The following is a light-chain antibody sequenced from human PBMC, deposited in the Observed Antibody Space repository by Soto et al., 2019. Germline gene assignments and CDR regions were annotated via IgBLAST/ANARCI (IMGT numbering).Light chain of an antibody. Sequence: DIQMTQSPSSLSASVGDRVTITCRASQDISVYLAWYQQKPGRDPKLLIYSASTLQSGVPSRFSGGGSGTDFTLTISSLQPEDVATYFCQKFNTAPLTFGQGTRLEIK. CDR1: QDISVY. J-gene: IGKJ5*01. V-gene: IGKV1-27*01. CDR2: SAS. CDR3: QKFNTAPLT.